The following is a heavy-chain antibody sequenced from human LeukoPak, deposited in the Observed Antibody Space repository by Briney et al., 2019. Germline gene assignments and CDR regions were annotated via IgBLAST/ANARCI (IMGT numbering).Heavy chain of an antibody. CDR2: MSPGSGYT. Sequence: ASVKVSCKTYGYTFTNYDINWVRQATGQGLEWLGWMSPGSGYTGYAQKFQGRVTMTRDISITTAYVELSSLRSEDTAVYYCARGIEAGVDYWGQGTLVTVPS. CDR1: GYTFTNYD. CDR3: ARGIEAGVDY. V-gene: IGHV1-8*02. D-gene: IGHD6-25*01. J-gene: IGHJ4*02.